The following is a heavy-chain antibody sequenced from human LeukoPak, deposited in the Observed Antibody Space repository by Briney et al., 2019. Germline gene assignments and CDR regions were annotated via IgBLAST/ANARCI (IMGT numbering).Heavy chain of an antibody. CDR2: IYTSGSA. CDR3: ARDPSYDFWSGYPYMDV. CDR1: GGSISSGSYY. V-gene: IGHV4-61*02. J-gene: IGHJ6*03. Sequence: SETLSLTCTVSGGSISSGSYYWSWIRQPAGKGLEWIGRIYTSGSANYNPSLKSRVTISVDTSKNQFSLKLSSVTAADTAVYYCARDPSYDFWSGYPYMDVWGKGTTVTVSS. D-gene: IGHD3-3*01.